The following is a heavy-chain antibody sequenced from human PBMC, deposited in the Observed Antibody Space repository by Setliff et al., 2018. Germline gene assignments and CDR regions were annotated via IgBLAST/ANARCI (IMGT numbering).Heavy chain of an antibody. J-gene: IGHJ4*02. CDR3: ARDLGHGGDSDY. CDR1: GYSISSGYI. Sequence: PSETLSLTCTVSGYSISSGYIWGWIRQPPGKGLEWVGNIGHTGSINYNPSLKSRLTISRDTSKNQVSLKLNSVTATDTAVYYCARDLGHGGDSDYWGQGSLVTASS. CDR2: IGHTGSI. V-gene: IGHV4-38-2*02. D-gene: IGHD2-21*02.